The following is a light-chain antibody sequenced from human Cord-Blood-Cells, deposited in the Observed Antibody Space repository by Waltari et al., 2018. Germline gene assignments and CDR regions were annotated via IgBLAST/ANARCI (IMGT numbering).Light chain of an antibody. J-gene: IGKJ1*01. CDR2: GAS. Sequence: EIVMTQSPATLTVSPGERATHACRASQSVSSNLAWYQKKPGQAPRLLIDGASTSATGIPARFSGSGSGTEFTITISSLQSEDFAVYYCQQYNNWPPWTFGQGTKVEIK. V-gene: IGKV3-15*01. CDR3: QQYNNWPPWT. CDR1: QSVSSN.